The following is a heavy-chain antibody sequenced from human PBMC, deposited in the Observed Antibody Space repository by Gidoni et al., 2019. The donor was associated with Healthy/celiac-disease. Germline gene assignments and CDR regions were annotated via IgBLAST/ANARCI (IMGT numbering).Heavy chain of an antibody. CDR3: ARSMRGFGETLDYYYYGMDV. CDR2: ISYDGSNK. D-gene: IGHD3-10*01. Sequence: QVQLVESGGGVVQPGRSLRLSCAASGFTFSSYAMTWVRQAPGKGLEGVAVISYDGSNKYYADSVKGRFTISRDNSKNTLYLQMNSLRAEDTAVYYCARSMRGFGETLDYYYYGMDVWGQGTTVTVSS. CDR1: GFTFSSYA. V-gene: IGHV3-30-3*01. J-gene: IGHJ6*02.